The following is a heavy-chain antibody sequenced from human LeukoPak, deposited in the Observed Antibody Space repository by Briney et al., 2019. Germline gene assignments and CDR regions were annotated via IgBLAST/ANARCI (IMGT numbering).Heavy chain of an antibody. D-gene: IGHD6-19*01. J-gene: IGHJ4*02. Sequence: ASVKVSCKASGYTFTSYDINWVRQATGQGLEWMGWMNPNSGNTGYAQKFQGRVTMTRNTSISTAYMELSSLRSEDTAAYYCARVSARGWYGDHWGQGTLVTVSS. CDR3: ARVSARGWYGDH. CDR1: GYTFTSYD. V-gene: IGHV1-8*01. CDR2: MNPNSGNT.